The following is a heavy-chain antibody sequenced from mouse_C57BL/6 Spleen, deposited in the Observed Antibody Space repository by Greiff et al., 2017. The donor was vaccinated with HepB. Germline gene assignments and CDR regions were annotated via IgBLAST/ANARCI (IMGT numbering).Heavy chain of an antibody. Sequence: QVQLQQPGAELVKPGASVKLSCKASGYTFTSYWMHWVKQRPGQGLEWIGMIHPNSGSTNYNEKFKSKATLTVDKSSSTAYMQLSSLTSEDSAVYYCARGNYDYDGGCFAYWGQGTLVTVSA. J-gene: IGHJ3*01. V-gene: IGHV1-64*01. D-gene: IGHD2-4*01. CDR1: GYTFTSYW. CDR3: ARGNYDYDGGCFAY. CDR2: IHPNSGST.